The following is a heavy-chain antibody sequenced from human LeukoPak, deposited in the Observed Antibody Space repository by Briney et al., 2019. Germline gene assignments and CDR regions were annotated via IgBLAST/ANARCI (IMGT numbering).Heavy chain of an antibody. CDR3: ARLGNGGNSPHPRDY. CDR2: INPNSGGT. V-gene: IGHV1-2*06. CDR1: GYTFTGYY. Sequence: ASVKVSCKASGYTFTGYYMHWVRQAPGQGLEWMGRINPNSGGTNYAQKFQGRVTMTRDTSISTAYMELSRLRSDDTAVYYCARLGNGGNSPHPRDYWGQGTLVTVSS. J-gene: IGHJ4*02. D-gene: IGHD4-23*01.